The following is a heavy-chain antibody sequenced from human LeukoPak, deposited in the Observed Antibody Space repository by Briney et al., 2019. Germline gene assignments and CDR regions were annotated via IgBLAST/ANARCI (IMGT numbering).Heavy chain of an antibody. V-gene: IGHV3-9*01. Sequence: SGGSLRLSCAASGFTFDDYAMHWVRQAPGKSLEWVSGISWNSGSIGYADSVKGRFTISRDNAKNSLYLQMNSLRAEDTALYYCAKDIVSQYGSGSYCDYWGQGTLVTVSS. CDR1: GFTFDDYA. J-gene: IGHJ4*02. CDR3: AKDIVSQYGSGSYCDY. CDR2: ISWNSGSI. D-gene: IGHD3-10*01.